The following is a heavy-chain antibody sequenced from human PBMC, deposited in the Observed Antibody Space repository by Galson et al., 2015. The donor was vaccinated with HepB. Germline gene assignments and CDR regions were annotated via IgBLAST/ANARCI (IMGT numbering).Heavy chain of an antibody. D-gene: IGHD6-19*01. J-gene: IGHJ4*02. CDR1: GFTFSSYG. Sequence: SLRLSCAASGFTFSSYGMHWVRQAPGKGLEWVAVIWYDGSNKYYADSVKGRFTISRDNSKNTLYLQMNSLRAEDTAVYYCARDITIAVAGRGGLDYWGQGTLVTVSS. V-gene: IGHV3-33*08. CDR3: ARDITIAVAGRGGLDY. CDR2: IWYDGSNK.